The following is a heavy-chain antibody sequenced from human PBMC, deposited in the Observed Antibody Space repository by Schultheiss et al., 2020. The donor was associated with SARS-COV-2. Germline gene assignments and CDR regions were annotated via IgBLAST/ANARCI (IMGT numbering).Heavy chain of an antibody. CDR1: GFTFSSYA. Sequence: GGSLRLSCAASGFTFSSYAMHWVRQAPGKGLEWVAVISYDGSNKYYADSVKGRFTISRDNSKNTLYLQMNSLRAEDTAVYYCGRDSHFDYWGQGTLVTVSS. J-gene: IGHJ4*02. CDR2: ISYDGSNK. D-gene: IGHD2-21*02. CDR3: GRDSHFDY. V-gene: IGHV3-30*04.